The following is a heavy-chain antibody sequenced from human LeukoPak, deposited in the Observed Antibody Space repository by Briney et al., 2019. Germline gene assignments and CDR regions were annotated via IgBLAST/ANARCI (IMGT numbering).Heavy chain of an antibody. CDR1: GGTFSSFA. J-gene: IGHJ4*02. CDR3: ATPVYYYDSSGYIS. CDR2: IIPILGIA. V-gene: IGHV1-69*04. Sequence: SVKVSCKASGGTFSSFAISWVRQAPGQGLEWMGRIIPILGIANYAQKFQGRVTITADKSTSTAYMELSSLRSEDTAVYYCATPVYYYDSSGYISWGQGTLVTVSS. D-gene: IGHD3-22*01.